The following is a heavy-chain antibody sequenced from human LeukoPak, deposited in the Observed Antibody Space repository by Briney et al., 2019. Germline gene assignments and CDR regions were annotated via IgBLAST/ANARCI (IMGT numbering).Heavy chain of an antibody. J-gene: IGHJ4*02. D-gene: IGHD3-22*01. CDR3: ARDPYYDSSGYYYPVYFDY. CDR2: IIPIFGTA. Sequence: GASVKVSCKASGGTFSSYAISWVRQAPGQGLEWMGRIIPIFGTANYAQKFQGRVTITTDESTSTAYMELSSLRSEDTAVYYFARDPYYDSSGYYYPVYFDYWGQGTLVTVSS. V-gene: IGHV1-69*05. CDR1: GGTFSSYA.